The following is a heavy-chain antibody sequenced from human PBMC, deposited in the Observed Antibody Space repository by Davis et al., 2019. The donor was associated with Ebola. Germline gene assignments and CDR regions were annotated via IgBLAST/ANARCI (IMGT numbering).Heavy chain of an antibody. CDR3: VKDTSNIWFDI. Sequence: GGSLRLSCAASGFTFSSHAMSWVRQAPGKGLEWVSTLGTSADTYYADSVKGRFTISRDNSKNTLYLQMNGLRVEDTAIYFCVKDTSNIWFDIWGQGTMVTVSS. CDR2: LGTSADT. J-gene: IGHJ3*02. V-gene: IGHV3-23*01. D-gene: IGHD1-26*01. CDR1: GFTFSSHA.